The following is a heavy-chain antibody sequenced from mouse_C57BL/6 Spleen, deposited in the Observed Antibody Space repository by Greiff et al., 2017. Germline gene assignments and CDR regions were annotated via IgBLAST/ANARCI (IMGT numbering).Heavy chain of an antibody. V-gene: IGHV3-5*01. CDR1: GISITTGNYR. CDR3: ARDHYFYAMDY. J-gene: IGHJ4*01. Sequence: EVKLVESGPGLVKPSQTVFLTCTVTGISITTGNYRWSWIRQFPGNKLEWIGYIYHIGTITYNPSLTNRTTITRDTPKNQFFLEMNSLTAEDTATYYCARDHYFYAMDYWGQGTSGTVSS. CDR2: IYHIGTI. D-gene: IGHD1-1*01.